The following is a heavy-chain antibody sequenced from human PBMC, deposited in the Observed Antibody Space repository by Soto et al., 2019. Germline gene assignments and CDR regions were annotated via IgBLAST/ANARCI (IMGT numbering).Heavy chain of an antibody. CDR1: GFTFSSYA. J-gene: IGHJ3*02. V-gene: IGHV3-23*01. CDR2: ISGSGGST. CDR3: AKDPANWGAEEDAFDI. Sequence: GGSLRLSCAASGFTFSSYAMSWVRQAPGKGLEWVSAISGSGGSTYYADSVKGRFTISRDNSKNTLYLQMNSLRAEDTAVYYCAKDPANWGAEEDAFDIWGQGTMVTVSS. D-gene: IGHD7-27*01.